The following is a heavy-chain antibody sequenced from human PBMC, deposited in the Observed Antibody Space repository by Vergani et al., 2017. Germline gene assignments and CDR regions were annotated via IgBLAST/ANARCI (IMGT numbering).Heavy chain of an antibody. Sequence: QITLKESGPTLVKPTQTLTLTCTFSGFSLNTRGVSVAWIRQPPGKALDWLALIYWNDDQHYSPSLNNRVTITKDTSKNQVVLTMTNMDYVYTVTYYCVYRKAEYGTTGCFYPFYYYYYLDVWVKGTMVTVSS. CDR3: VYRKAEYGTTGCFYPFYYYYYLDV. CDR1: GFSLNTRGVS. V-gene: IGHV2-5*04. D-gene: IGHD1-7*01. J-gene: IGHJ6*03. CDR2: IYWNDDQ.